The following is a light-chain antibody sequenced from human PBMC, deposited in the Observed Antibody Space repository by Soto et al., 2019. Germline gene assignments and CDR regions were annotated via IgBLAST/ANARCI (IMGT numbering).Light chain of an antibody. V-gene: IGKV1-39*01. J-gene: IGKJ5*01. CDR2: AAS. CDR1: QSISSY. CDR3: QQSYSTPRIT. Sequence: DIPMTQSPSSLSASVGDRVTITRRASQSISSYLNWYQQKPGKAPKLLIYAASSLQSGVPSRFSGSGSGTDFTLTISSLQPEDFATYYCQQSYSTPRITFGQGTRLEIK.